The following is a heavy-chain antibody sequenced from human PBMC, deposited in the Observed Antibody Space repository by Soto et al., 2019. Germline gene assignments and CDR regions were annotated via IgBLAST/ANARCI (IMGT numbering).Heavy chain of an antibody. CDR1: GFSLSSTGVG. Sequence: QITLKESGPTLVKVTQTVTLTCTSSGFSLSSTGVGVGWIRQPPGKALEGLALINWNDDKRYNPSLKSRLTIAKDTSKNQVVLTMTNMDPVDTATYYCARSGHNSGFFYYDYWGQGTLVTVSS. CDR3: ARSGHNSGFFYYDY. D-gene: IGHD3-22*01. V-gene: IGHV2-5*01. J-gene: IGHJ4*02. CDR2: INWNDDK.